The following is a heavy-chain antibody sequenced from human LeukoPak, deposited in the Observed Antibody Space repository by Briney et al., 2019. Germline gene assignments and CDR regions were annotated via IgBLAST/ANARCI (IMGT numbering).Heavy chain of an antibody. V-gene: IGHV1-18*01. J-gene: IGHJ3*02. CDR3: ARVRGIIGSGYLSGDAFDI. CDR1: GYTFTSYG. D-gene: IGHD3-22*01. Sequence: ASVKVSCKASGYTFTSYGISWVRQAPGQGLEWMGWTSAYNGNTNYAQKLQGRVTMTTDTSTSTAYMELRSLRSDDTAVYYCARVRGIIGSGYLSGDAFDIWGQGTMVTVSS. CDR2: TSAYNGNT.